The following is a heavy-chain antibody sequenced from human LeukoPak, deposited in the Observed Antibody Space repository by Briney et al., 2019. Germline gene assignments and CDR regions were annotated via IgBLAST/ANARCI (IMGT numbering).Heavy chain of an antibody. V-gene: IGHV1-2*02. CDR2: INPNSGGT. CDR3: ARVITYFCSGYRNTNWFDR. Sequence: ASVTVSFKSSVYTFTDYYMHWVGQAPGQGGEWMGWINPNSGGTNYAQKFQGRVTMTRDTSISTAYMELSRLRSDDTAVYYCARVITYFCSGYRNTNWFDRWGQGTLVTVSS. D-gene: IGHD3-3*01. J-gene: IGHJ5*02. CDR1: VYTFTDYY.